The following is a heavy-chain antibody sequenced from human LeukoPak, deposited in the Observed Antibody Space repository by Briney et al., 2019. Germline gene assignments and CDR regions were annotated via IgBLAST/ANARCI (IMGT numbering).Heavy chain of an antibody. Sequence: PGGSLRLSCAASGFTFSTYSMHWVRQAPGKGLEWVSYISRSGGSTIYYADSVKGRFTISRDNARNSLYLQMFSLRVEDTAVYYCARGLETTGWYKAFDIWGQGTMVTVSS. CDR2: ISRSGGSTI. J-gene: IGHJ3*02. D-gene: IGHD6-19*01. CDR1: GFTFSTYS. CDR3: ARGLETTGWYKAFDI. V-gene: IGHV3-48*01.